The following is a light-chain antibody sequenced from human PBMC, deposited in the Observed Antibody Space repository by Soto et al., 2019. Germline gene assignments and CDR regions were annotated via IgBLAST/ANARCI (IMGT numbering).Light chain of an antibody. Sequence: EIVLTQSPGTLSLSPGERGTLSCRASQSVSSTNLAWYQQKPGQAPRLLIYGASSRATGIPDRFSGSGSGTDFTLTISRQEAEDFPVYYCHHYGNSRWTFGQGTKVEIK. J-gene: IGKJ1*01. V-gene: IGKV3-20*01. CDR1: QSVSSTN. CDR3: HHYGNSRWT. CDR2: GAS.